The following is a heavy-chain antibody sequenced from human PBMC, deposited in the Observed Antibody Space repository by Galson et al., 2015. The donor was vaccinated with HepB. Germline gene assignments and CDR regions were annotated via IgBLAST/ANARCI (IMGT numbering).Heavy chain of an antibody. J-gene: IGHJ4*02. Sequence: SVKVSCKASGYTFTSYAMHWARQAPGQRLEWMGWINAGNGNTKYSQKFQGRVTITRDTSASTAYMELSSLRSEDTAVYYCARGDPQWELFLNLVRGYFDYWGQGTLVTVSS. CDR1: GYTFTSYA. V-gene: IGHV1-3*01. D-gene: IGHD1-26*01. CDR2: INAGNGNT. CDR3: ARGDPQWELFLNLVRGYFDY.